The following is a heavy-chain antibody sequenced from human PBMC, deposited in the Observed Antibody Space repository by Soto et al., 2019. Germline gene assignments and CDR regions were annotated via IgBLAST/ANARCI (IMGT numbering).Heavy chain of an antibody. CDR2: IYRDGAT. Sequence: SETLSLTWSVSGASIKSGDTFWTWIRQRPGKGLEWIGYIYRDGATYYNPSLKSRVSLSVDTSKNEFSLRVTSVTAADTAIYYCARHEYRDFVDRFDSWGRGTLVTVSS. D-gene: IGHD2-21*02. V-gene: IGHV4-30-4*08. CDR3: ARHEYRDFVDRFDS. CDR1: GASIKSGDTF. J-gene: IGHJ4*02.